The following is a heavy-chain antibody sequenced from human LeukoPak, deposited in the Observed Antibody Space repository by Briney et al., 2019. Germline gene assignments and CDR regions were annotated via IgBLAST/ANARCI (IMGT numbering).Heavy chain of an antibody. Sequence: PSETLSLTCTVSGDSISSYYWNWIRQPPGKGLEWIGYIYYSGSTNYNPSLKSRVTISVDTSKNQFSLKLSSVTAADTAVYYCARGSSSLAFDYWGQGTLVTVSS. D-gene: IGHD6-6*01. V-gene: IGHV4-59*01. CDR2: IYYSGST. CDR1: GDSISSYY. CDR3: ARGSSSLAFDY. J-gene: IGHJ4*02.